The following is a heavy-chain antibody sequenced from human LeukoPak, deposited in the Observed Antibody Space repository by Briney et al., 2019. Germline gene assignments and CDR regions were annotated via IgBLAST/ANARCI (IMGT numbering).Heavy chain of an antibody. CDR1: GYTFTSYD. Sequence: ASVKVSCKASGYTFTSYDINWVRQATGQGLEWMGWMNPNGGNTGYAQKFQGRVTMTRNTSISTAYMELSSLRSEDTAVYYCARAPMYSSSWYLSYYYYGMDVWGQGTTVTVSS. V-gene: IGHV1-8*01. J-gene: IGHJ6*02. CDR3: ARAPMYSSSWYLSYYYYGMDV. D-gene: IGHD6-13*01. CDR2: MNPNGGNT.